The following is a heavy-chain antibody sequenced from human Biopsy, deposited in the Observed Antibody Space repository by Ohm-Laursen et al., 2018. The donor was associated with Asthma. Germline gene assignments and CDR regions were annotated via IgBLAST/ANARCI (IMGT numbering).Heavy chain of an antibody. D-gene: IGHD2-2*01. CDR1: GGTFNTYV. CDR3: ARKAGSCISRTCYSLDF. V-gene: IGHV1-69*01. CDR2: INSVFGTT. Sequence: SSVKVSYKSLGGTFNTYVIGWVRQAPGQGLEWMGGINSVFGTTTYPQKFQDRVTITADDSTSTVYMELSSLRSEDTAVYYCARKAGSCISRTCYSLDFWGQRTLVTVSS. J-gene: IGHJ4*02.